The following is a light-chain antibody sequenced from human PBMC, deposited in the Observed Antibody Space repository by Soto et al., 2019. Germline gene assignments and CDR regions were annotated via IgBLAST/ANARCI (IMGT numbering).Light chain of an antibody. CDR1: QSVSSSY. CDR3: QQYRSPPWT. V-gene: IGKV3-20*01. CDR2: GAS. J-gene: IGKJ1*01. Sequence: EIVLTQSPGTLSLSPGERATLSCRASQSVSSSYLAWYQQKPGQAPRLLIYGASSRATGIPDRFSGSGSGTYFTLSISSLEPEDFAVYYCQQYRSPPWTFGQGTKVDIK.